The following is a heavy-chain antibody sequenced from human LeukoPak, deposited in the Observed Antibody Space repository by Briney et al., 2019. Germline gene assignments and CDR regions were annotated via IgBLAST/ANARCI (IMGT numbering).Heavy chain of an antibody. Sequence: GGSLRLSCAASGFTFSSYSMNWVRQAPGKGLEWVSYISSSSSTIYYADSVKGRFTISRDNAKNSLYLQMNSLRAEDTAVYYCAKDRGSGSGDYWGQGTLVTVSS. CDR1: GFTFSSYS. CDR3: AKDRGSGSGDY. J-gene: IGHJ4*02. CDR2: ISSSSSTI. D-gene: IGHD3-10*01. V-gene: IGHV3-48*01.